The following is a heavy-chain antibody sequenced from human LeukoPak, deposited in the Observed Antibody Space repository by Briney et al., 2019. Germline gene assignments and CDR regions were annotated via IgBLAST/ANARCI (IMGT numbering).Heavy chain of an antibody. CDR1: GFTFSSYA. D-gene: IGHD2-21*02. J-gene: IGHJ4*02. V-gene: IGHV3-30-3*01. CDR3: ARGREVTGSTVIDY. CDR2: ISSDGGSR. Sequence: PGGSLRLSCAASGFTFSSYAMHWVRRAPGKALEWVATISSDGGSRYYSDSVKGRFTIYRDNSKNTLYLQMNSLRPEDTAVFDCARGREVTGSTVIDYWGQGTLVTVSS.